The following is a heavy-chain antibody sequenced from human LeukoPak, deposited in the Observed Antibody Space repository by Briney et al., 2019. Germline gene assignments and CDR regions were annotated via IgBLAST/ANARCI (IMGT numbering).Heavy chain of an antibody. Sequence: SETLSLTCAVYGGSFSGYYWSWIRQPPGKGLEWIGEINHSGSTNYNPSLKSRVTISVDTSKSQFSLKLSSVTAADTAVYYCARSPPRTMIVVSPSYYFDYWGQGTLVTVSS. J-gene: IGHJ4*02. D-gene: IGHD3-22*01. CDR3: ARSPPRTMIVVSPSYYFDY. CDR2: INHSGST. V-gene: IGHV4-34*01. CDR1: GGSFSGYY.